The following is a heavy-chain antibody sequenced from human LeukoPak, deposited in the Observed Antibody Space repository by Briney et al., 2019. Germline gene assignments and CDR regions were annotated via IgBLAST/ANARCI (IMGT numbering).Heavy chain of an antibody. V-gene: IGHV4-39*01. D-gene: IGHD4/OR15-4a*01. CDR3: ARPLGGATLHAFDI. Sequence: PSETLSLTCTVSGGSISSSRYYWRWIRQPPGKGPQWIASIYYSGSTFYNPSLKSRVTISVDTSKNQFSLKLSSVTAADTAVYYCARPLGGATLHAFDIWGQGTMVTVSS. J-gene: IGHJ3*02. CDR1: GGSISSSRYY. CDR2: IYYSGST.